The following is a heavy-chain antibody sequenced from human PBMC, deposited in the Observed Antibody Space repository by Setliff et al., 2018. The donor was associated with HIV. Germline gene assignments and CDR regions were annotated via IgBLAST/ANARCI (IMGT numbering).Heavy chain of an antibody. Sequence: SETLSLTCAVYGGSFSGYYWNWVRQAPGKGLEWIAEIDHTGSTNYSPSFWGRVTISVDKSLNTAYLHWNSLKPADTAMYFCGRSGKSGELYAYWGQGTLVTVSS. CDR2: IDHTGST. D-gene: IGHD2-8*01. CDR1: GGSFSGYY. V-gene: IGHV4-34*01. J-gene: IGHJ4*02. CDR3: GRSGKSGELYAY.